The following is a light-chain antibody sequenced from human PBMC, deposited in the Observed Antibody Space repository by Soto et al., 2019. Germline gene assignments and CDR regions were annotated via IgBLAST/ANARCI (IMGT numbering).Light chain of an antibody. CDR1: SSDIGAGYD. V-gene: IGLV1-40*01. Sequence: QSVLTQPPSMSGAPGQRVTISCTGSSSDIGAGYDVHWYQQFPGTAPKLLIYSNINRPSGVPDRSSGSKSGTSASLAITGLQAEDEADYYCPSDDSSLGGSKGVFGGGTKLTVL. J-gene: IGLJ3*02. CDR2: SNI. CDR3: PSDDSSLGGSKGV.